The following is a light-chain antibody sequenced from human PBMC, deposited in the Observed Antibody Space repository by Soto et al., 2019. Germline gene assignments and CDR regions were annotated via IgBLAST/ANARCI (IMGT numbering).Light chain of an antibody. Sequence: EIFMTQSPATQSVSPFGISTLSARASQGIGSTLAWYQQKPGQAPRLLFSDTSTRATTVPARFNGSGSGTEFSLAISNLQSEDFAVYYCHQYNNWPLTFGGGTKVDI. CDR1: QGIGST. CDR3: HQYNNWPLT. CDR2: DTS. J-gene: IGKJ4*01. V-gene: IGKV3-15*01.